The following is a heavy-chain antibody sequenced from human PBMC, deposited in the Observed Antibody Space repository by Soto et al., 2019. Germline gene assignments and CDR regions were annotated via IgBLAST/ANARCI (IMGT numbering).Heavy chain of an antibody. J-gene: IGHJ5*02. CDR2: IYYSGST. CDR1: GGSISSSSYY. V-gene: IGHV4-39*01. CDR3: ARANNVDTGWFDP. D-gene: IGHD5-18*01. Sequence: PSETLSLTCTVSGGSISSSSYYWGWIRQPPGKGLEWIGSIYYSGSTYYNPSLKSRVTISVDTSKNQFSLKLSSVTAADTAVHYCARANNVDTGWFDPWGQGTLVTVSS.